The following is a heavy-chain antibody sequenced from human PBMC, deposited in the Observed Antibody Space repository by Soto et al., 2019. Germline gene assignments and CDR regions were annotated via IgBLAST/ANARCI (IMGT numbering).Heavy chain of an antibody. CDR1: GYTFAGYY. Sequence: ASVKVSCKASGYTFAGYYMHWVRQAPGQGLEWMGWINPNSGGTNYAQKFQGWVTMTRDTSISTAYMELSRLRSDDTAVYYCARGILTVMKGFWFDPWGQGTLVIVSS. CDR3: ARGILTVMKGFWFDP. J-gene: IGHJ5*02. V-gene: IGHV1-2*04. CDR2: INPNSGGT. D-gene: IGHD3-9*01.